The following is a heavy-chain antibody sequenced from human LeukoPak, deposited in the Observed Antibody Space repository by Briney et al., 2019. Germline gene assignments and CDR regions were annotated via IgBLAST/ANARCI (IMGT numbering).Heavy chain of an antibody. J-gene: IGHJ6*03. Sequence: GGSLRLSCAASGFTFSTYWMSWVRQAPGKGLEWVANIKQDGSEKYYVDSVKGRFTISRDNAKNSLYLQMNSLRAEDTAVYYCARDGVRYYDSSGYWPYYYYYYMDVWGKGTTATISS. CDR2: IKQDGSEK. D-gene: IGHD3-22*01. CDR1: GFTFSTYW. CDR3: ARDGVRYYDSSGYWPYYYYYYMDV. V-gene: IGHV3-7*01.